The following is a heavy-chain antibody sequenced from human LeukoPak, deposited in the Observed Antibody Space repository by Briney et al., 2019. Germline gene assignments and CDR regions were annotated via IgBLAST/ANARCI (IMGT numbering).Heavy chain of an antibody. D-gene: IGHD1-1*01. CDR1: GYIFTGYY. J-gene: IGHJ1*01. CDR2: INPNTGGA. V-gene: IGHV1-2*02. CDR3: AKEVHRVPQN. Sequence: ASVKVSCKASGYIFTGYYMHWVRQAPGQGLEWMGWINPNTGGANYAQKFQGRVTMTRDTSISTAYMELSGLTSDDTGMYYCAKEVHRVPQNWGQGTLVTVSS.